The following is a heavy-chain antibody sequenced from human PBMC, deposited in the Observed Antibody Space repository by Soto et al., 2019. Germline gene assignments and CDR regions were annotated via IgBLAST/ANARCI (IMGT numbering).Heavy chain of an antibody. J-gene: IGHJ6*03. D-gene: IGHD3-10*01. CDR3: ANTVYEFGELFGYYYYYMDV. V-gene: IGHV3-23*01. CDR1: GFTFSSYA. CDR2: ISGSGGST. Sequence: GGSLRLSCAASGFTFSSYAMSWVRQAPGKGLEWVSAISGSGGSTYYADSVKGRFTISRDNSKNTLYLQMNSLRAEDTAVYYSANTVYEFGELFGYYYYYMDVWGKGTTVTVSS.